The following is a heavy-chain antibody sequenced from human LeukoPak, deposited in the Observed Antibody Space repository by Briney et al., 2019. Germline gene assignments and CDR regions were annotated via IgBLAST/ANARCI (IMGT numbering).Heavy chain of an antibody. D-gene: IGHD4-23*01. CDR3: ARGYGDNSGAFDI. CDR1: GGSISSSSYY. CDR2: IYYSGRS. Sequence: PSETLSLTCTVSGGSISSSSYYWGWIRQPPGKGLEWIGSIYYSGRSYYNPSLKSRVTISLDRSKNQFSLRLSSVTAADTAVYFCARGYGDNSGAFDIWGQGTLVTVSS. J-gene: IGHJ3*02. V-gene: IGHV4-39*07.